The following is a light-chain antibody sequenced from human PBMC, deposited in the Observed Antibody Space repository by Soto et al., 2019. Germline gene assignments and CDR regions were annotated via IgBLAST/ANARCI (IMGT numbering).Light chain of an antibody. V-gene: IGKV1-12*01. J-gene: IGKJ4*01. CDR1: QGISSW. CDR3: HQANSCPLA. CDR2: TTS. Sequence: DIQMTQPPSSVSASVGDIVTISCRASQGISSWLSWYQQKPGEAPKLLIYTTSSLQSGVPSRFSGSGSATDSTLTIGSLQPEDFATYFCHQANSCPLAFGGGTKVEIK.